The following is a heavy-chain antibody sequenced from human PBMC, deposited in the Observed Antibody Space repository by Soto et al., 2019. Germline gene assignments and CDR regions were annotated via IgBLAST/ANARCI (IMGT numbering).Heavy chain of an antibody. D-gene: IGHD4-17*01. CDR1: GFSLTNGRMG. CDR2: FFSDAER. Sequence: SGPTLVNPTETLPLSCRVSGFSLTNGRMGVSWIRQPPGKALEWLAHFFSDAERSYSTSMQSRLNMYKDSSGSQVVLTMTNMAPADTATYFCARMDGDYNYYGLDVWGHGIAVTVSS. V-gene: IGHV2-26*01. CDR3: ARMDGDYNYYGLDV. J-gene: IGHJ6*02.